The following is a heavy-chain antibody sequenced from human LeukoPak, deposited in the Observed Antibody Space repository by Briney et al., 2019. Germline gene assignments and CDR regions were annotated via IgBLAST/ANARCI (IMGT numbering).Heavy chain of an antibody. CDR1: RFTFSSYT. Sequence: GGSLRLSCSASRFTFSSYTMNWVRQAPGKGLEWVSSIDPSSTYIYYADSVKGRFTISRDNAQNSLYLQMNSLRAEDTAVYYCTKGSSGAYEYWGKGPLVTVSS. CDR3: TKGSSGAYEY. V-gene: IGHV3-21*01. J-gene: IGHJ4*02. CDR2: IDPSSTYI. D-gene: IGHD2/OR15-2a*01.